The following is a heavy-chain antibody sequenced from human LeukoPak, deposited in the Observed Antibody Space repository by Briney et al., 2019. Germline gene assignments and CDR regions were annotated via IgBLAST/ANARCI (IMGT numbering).Heavy chain of an antibody. J-gene: IGHJ4*02. CDR1: GYTFTSYY. CDR3: AAHSTVTTFYYFDY. CDR2: INPNSGNT. D-gene: IGHD4-17*01. Sequence: ASVKVSCKASGYTFTSYYINWVRQATGQGLEWMGWINPNSGNTSYAQKFQGRVTITRNTSISTAYMELSSLRSDDTAVYYCAAHSTVTTFYYFDYWGQGTLVTVSS. V-gene: IGHV1-8*03.